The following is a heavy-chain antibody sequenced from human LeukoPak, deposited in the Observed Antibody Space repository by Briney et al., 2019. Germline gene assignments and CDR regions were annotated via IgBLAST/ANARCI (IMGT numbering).Heavy chain of an antibody. CDR3: AKGSDSSGFSYGGFDC. CDR1: GFTFDDYA. Sequence: GGSLRLSCAASGFTFDDYAMHWVRQAPGKGLEWVSSISWNSGSMGYADSVKGRFTISRDNAKNSLYLQMNSLRAEDTALYYCAKGSDSSGFSYGGFDCWGQGTLVTVSS. V-gene: IGHV3-9*01. CDR2: ISWNSGSM. J-gene: IGHJ4*02. D-gene: IGHD5-18*01.